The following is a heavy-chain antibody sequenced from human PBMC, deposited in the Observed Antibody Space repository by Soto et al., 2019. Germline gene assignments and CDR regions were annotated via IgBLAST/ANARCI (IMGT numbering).Heavy chain of an antibody. V-gene: IGHV3-30*18. Sequence: QVQLVESGGGVVQPGRSLRLSCAASGFTFSSYGMHWVRQAPGKGLEWVAVISYDGSNKYYADSVKGRFTISRDNSKNTLYLQMNSLRAEDTAVYYCAKSGSNDYGDYWGQGTLVTVSS. CDR1: GFTFSSYG. J-gene: IGHJ4*02. CDR2: ISYDGSNK. CDR3: AKSGSNDYGDY.